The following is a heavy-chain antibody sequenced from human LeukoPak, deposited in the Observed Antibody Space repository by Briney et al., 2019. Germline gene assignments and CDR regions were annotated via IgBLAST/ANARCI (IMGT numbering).Heavy chain of an antibody. CDR2: MNPNSGNT. V-gene: IGHV1-8*03. CDR3: ARSGGTNYVWGSYRYTYFDY. CDR1: GYTFTSYD. Sequence: ASVKVSCKASGYTFTSYDINWVRQATGQGLEWMGWMNPNSGNTGYAQKFQGRVIITMNTSISTAYMELSSLRSEDTAVYYCARSGGTNYVWGSYRYTYFDYWGQGTLVTVSS. D-gene: IGHD3-16*02. J-gene: IGHJ4*02.